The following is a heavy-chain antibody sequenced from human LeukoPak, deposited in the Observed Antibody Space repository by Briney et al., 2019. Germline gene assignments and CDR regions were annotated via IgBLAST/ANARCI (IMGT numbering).Heavy chain of an antibody. CDR1: GGSIRSSYYY. CDR3: AREEIRPYDYVWGSYRSFPQR. V-gene: IGHV4-39*02. Sequence: SETLSLTCTVSGGSIRSSYYYWGWIRQPPGKGLEWIGSIYDSGSTYYNPSLKSRVTISVDTSKNQFSLKLSSVTAADTAVYYCAREEIRPYDYVWGSYRSFPQRWGQGTLVTVSS. CDR2: IYDSGST. J-gene: IGHJ4*02. D-gene: IGHD3-16*02.